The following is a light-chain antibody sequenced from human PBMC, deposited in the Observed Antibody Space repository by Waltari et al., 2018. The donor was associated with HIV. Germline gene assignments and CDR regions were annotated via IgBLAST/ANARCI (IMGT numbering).Light chain of an antibody. V-gene: IGKV1-39*01. CDR3: QQSFRGLT. CDR1: QSISTY. CDR2: AAS. Sequence: DIQMTQSPSSLSAFVGDRVTITCRASQSISTYVNWYQHKPGRATMLLIYAASSLQSGVPSRFSGSGSGTAFTRTISSLQPEDFATYYCQQSFRGLTFGGGTKVETK. J-gene: IGKJ4*01.